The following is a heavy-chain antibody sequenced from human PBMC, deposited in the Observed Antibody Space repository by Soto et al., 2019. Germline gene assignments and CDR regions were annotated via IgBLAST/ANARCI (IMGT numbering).Heavy chain of an antibody. J-gene: IGHJ4*02. D-gene: IGHD3-10*01. CDR1: GFTFSTYA. Sequence: PGGSLRLSCSASGFTFSTYAMHWVRQAPGKGLECVSTISSNGVSTYYADSVKGRFTISRDNSKNTLYLQMTSLRTEDTAVYYCVKDHGTAMIRGGLDSWGQGALVTVSS. CDR2: ISSNGVST. CDR3: VKDHGTAMIRGGLDS. V-gene: IGHV3-64D*06.